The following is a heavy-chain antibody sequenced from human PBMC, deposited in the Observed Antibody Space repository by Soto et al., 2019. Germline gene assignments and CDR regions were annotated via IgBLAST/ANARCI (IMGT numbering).Heavy chain of an antibody. D-gene: IGHD3-22*01. CDR2: SNPNSGGT. Sequence: GASVKVSCKASGYTFTGYYMHWVRQAPGQGLEWMGWSNPNSGGTNYAQKFQGWVTMTRDTSISTAYMELSRLRSDDTAVYYCAREVYDSSGPHFDPWGQGTLVTVSS. CDR1: GYTFTGYY. V-gene: IGHV1-2*04. CDR3: AREVYDSSGPHFDP. J-gene: IGHJ5*02.